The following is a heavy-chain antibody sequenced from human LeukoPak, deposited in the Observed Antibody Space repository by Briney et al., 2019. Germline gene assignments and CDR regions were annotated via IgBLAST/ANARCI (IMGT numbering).Heavy chain of an antibody. CDR3: AQSYYYDSRGAYYFDC. J-gene: IGHJ4*02. V-gene: IGHV3-11*01. CDR2: ISSSGSTI. Sequence: PGGSLRLSCAASGFTFSDYYMSWIRQAPGKGLEWVSYISSSGSTIYYADSVKGRFTISRDNSKNTLYLQMNSLRAEDTAVYYCAQSYYYDSRGAYYFDCWGQGALVTVSS. CDR1: GFTFSDYY. D-gene: IGHD3-22*01.